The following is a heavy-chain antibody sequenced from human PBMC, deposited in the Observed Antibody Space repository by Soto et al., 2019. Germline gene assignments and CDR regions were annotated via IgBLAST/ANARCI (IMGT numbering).Heavy chain of an antibody. CDR3: ARDPGTAGEYYYYGMDV. J-gene: IGHJ6*02. D-gene: IGHD1-1*01. CDR1: GFTFSSYS. V-gene: IGHV3-48*01. CDR2: ISSSRSTK. Sequence: GGSLRLSCAASGFTFSSYSMNWVRQAPGKGLEWVAYISSSRSTKYYADSVKGRFTISRDNSKNTLYLQMNSLRAEDTAVYYCARDPGTAGEYYYYGMDVWGQGTTVTVSS.